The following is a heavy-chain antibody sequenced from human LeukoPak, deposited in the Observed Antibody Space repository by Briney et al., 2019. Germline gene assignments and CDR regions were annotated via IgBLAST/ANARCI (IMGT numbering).Heavy chain of an antibody. CDR3: AKHCSSTSCLDY. CDR2: ISGSGGST. V-gene: IGHV3-23*01. J-gene: IGHJ4*02. CDR1: GFTFSNHA. Sequence: GGSLRLSCAVSGFTFSNHAMSWVRQAPGKGLEWVSAISGSGGSTYYADSVKGRFTISRDNSKNTLYLQMNSLRAEDTAVYYCAKHCSSTSCLDYWGQGTLVTVSS. D-gene: IGHD2-2*01.